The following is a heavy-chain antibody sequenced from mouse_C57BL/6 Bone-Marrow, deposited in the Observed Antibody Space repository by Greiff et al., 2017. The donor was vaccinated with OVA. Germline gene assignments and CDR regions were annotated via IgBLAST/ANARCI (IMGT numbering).Heavy chain of an antibody. J-gene: IGHJ2*01. CDR3: ARWLLRRYYFDY. Sequence: QVQLQQPGAELVKPGASVKLSCKASGYTFTSYWMHWVKQRPGQGLEWIGMIHPNSGSTKYNENVKSKATLTVDKSSSTAYMQLSSLTSEDSAVYYCARWLLRRYYFDYWGQGTTLTVSS. D-gene: IGHD2-3*01. CDR2: IHPNSGST. CDR1: GYTFTSYW. V-gene: IGHV1-64*01.